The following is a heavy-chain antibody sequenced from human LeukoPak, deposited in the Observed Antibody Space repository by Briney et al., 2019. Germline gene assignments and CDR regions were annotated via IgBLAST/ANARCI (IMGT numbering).Heavy chain of an antibody. CDR3: AKAGLVGATPSWFDP. D-gene: IGHD1-26*01. CDR1: GFTFSSYS. J-gene: IGHJ5*02. V-gene: IGHV3-21*04. Sequence: PGGSLRLSCAASGFTFSSYSMNWVRQAPGKGLEWVSSISSSSSYIYYADSVKGRFTISRDNAKNSLYLQMNSLRAEDTAVYYCAKAGLVGATPSWFDPWGQGTLVTVSS. CDR2: ISSSSSYI.